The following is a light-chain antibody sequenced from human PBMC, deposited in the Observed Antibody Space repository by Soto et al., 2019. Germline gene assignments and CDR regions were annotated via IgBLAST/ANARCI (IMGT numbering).Light chain of an antibody. J-gene: IGKJ1*01. CDR1: QTISFF. CDR3: QEALNEPWT. CDR2: GAS. V-gene: IGKV1-39*01. Sequence: DVRLTQSPSSLSASVGDRVTITCRANQTISFFLSWYQQRPGRAPKLLIYGASNLLSGVPSRFTGSRSGMEFTLVISSLQVDDFATYYCQEALNEPWTFGQATKVEIK.